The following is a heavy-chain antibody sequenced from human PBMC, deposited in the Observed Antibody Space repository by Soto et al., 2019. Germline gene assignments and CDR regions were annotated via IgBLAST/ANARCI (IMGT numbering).Heavy chain of an antibody. V-gene: IGHV1-24*01. D-gene: IGHD1-7*01. Sequence: GASVKVSCKVSRYTLTELSMHWVRQAPGKGLEWMGGFDPEDGETIYAQKFQGRVTMTEDTSTDTAYMELSSLRSEDTAVYYCATDIKLKELRNYWGQGTLVTVSS. CDR3: ATDIKLKELRNY. CDR1: RYTLTELS. CDR2: FDPEDGET. J-gene: IGHJ4*02.